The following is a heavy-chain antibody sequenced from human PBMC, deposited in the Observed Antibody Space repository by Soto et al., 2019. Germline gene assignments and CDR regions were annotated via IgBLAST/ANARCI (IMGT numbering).Heavy chain of an antibody. Sequence: GASVKVSCKASGYTFTSYGISWVRQAPGQGLEWMGWISAYNGNANYAQKLQGRVTMTTDTSTSTAYMELRSLRSDDTAVYYCARFLQWLAPAAFDIWGQGTMVTVSS. CDR1: GYTFTSYG. J-gene: IGHJ3*02. CDR3: ARFLQWLAPAAFDI. CDR2: ISAYNGNA. V-gene: IGHV1-18*01. D-gene: IGHD6-19*01.